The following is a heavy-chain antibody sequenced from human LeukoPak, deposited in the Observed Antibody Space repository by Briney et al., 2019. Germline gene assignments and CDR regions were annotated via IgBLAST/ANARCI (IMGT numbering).Heavy chain of an antibody. D-gene: IGHD6-19*01. Sequence: PGGSLRLSWAASGFTFSSYSMDWVRQAPGKGLEWVSSISSSSSYIYYADSVKGRFTISRDNAKNSLYLQMNSLRAEDMALYYCAKVGLRVAVAGLFDYWGQGTLVTVSS. J-gene: IGHJ4*02. CDR1: GFTFSSYS. CDR3: AKVGLRVAVAGLFDY. CDR2: ISSSSSYI. V-gene: IGHV3-21*04.